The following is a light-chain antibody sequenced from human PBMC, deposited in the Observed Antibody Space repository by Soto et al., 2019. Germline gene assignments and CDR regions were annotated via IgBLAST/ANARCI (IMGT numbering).Light chain of an antibody. CDR1: QDIRNF. CDR2: AAS. Sequence: IQMTQSPTSLSASVGDRVTITCRASQDIRNFVDWYQQKPGKAPKLLIYAASTLQSGVPSRFSSSGSATDFTLNINRLHPEDVATYSCQMYSSVPVFGPGTKVEIK. J-gene: IGKJ3*01. CDR3: QMYSSVPV. V-gene: IGKV1-27*01.